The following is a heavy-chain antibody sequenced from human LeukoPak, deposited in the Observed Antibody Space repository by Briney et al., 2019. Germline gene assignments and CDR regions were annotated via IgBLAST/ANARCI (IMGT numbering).Heavy chain of an antibody. Sequence: PSETLSLICTVSGTSVSSYYWTWIRQPPGKGLEWIGYVYYSGSTNYNPSLKSRLTISVDTSKNQFSLKLNSVTAADTAVYYCARVSDKRYSPYDAFDIWGQGTMVTVSS. CDR3: ARVSDKRYSPYDAFDI. V-gene: IGHV4-59*02. CDR1: GTSVSSYY. CDR2: VYYSGST. D-gene: IGHD3-9*01. J-gene: IGHJ3*02.